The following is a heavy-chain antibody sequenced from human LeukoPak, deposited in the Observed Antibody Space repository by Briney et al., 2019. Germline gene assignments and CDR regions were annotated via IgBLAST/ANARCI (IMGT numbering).Heavy chain of an antibody. Sequence: PGGSLRLSCAACGFTVSSNYRSWVRQVPGKGLEWVSLIYSGGSTYYADSLKGRFTISRDNSKNTLFLQMNSLRAEDTGVYYCARGYIKYDSGSSFDAFDIWGQGTMVTVSP. J-gene: IGHJ3*02. D-gene: IGHD3-10*01. V-gene: IGHV3-53*01. CDR1: GFTVSSNY. CDR3: ARGYIKYDSGSSFDAFDI. CDR2: IYSGGST.